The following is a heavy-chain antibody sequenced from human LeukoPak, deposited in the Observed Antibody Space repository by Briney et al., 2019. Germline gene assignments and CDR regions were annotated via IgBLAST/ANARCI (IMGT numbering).Heavy chain of an antibody. CDR3: ATVYSKLSYNWFDP. CDR2: FDTEDGET. D-gene: IGHD1-26*01. CDR1: GYTLTELS. Sequence: ASVKVSCKVNGYTLTELSMHWVRQAPGKGLEWMGGFDTEDGETIYAQKVQGRVTMTEDRSTDTAYMELSSLRSEDTAVYYCATVYSKLSYNWFDPWGQGTLVTVSP. J-gene: IGHJ5*02. V-gene: IGHV1-24*01.